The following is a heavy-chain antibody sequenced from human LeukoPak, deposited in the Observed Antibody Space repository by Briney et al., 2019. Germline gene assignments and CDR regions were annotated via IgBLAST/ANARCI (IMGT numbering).Heavy chain of an antibody. J-gene: IGHJ4*02. CDR2: IDSGGST. CDR3: VAGLWC. D-gene: IGHD2-21*01. V-gene: IGHV3-53*01. Sequence: GGSLRLSCAASGFTVSSNYMSWVRQAPGEGLEWVSIIDSGGSTYCADSVKGRFTISRDNSKNTLYLQMNSLRAEDTAVYYRVAGLWCWGQGTLVTVSS. CDR1: GFTVSSNY.